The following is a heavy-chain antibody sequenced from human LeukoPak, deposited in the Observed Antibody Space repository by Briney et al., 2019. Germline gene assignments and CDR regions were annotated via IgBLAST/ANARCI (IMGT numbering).Heavy chain of an antibody. J-gene: IGHJ6*02. CDR2: FGTRHTHI. V-gene: IGHV3-23*01. CDR1: GLNFNTYD. CDR3: AARLPLYGMDV. D-gene: IGHD2-21*02. Sequence: GGSLRLSCVGSGLNFNTYDLTWVRQAPGKGLEWVALFGTRHTHIFYADSVEGRFAISRDNSKNTVYLQMNSLRVEHAAVYYCAARLPLYGMDVWGQGTTVTVAS.